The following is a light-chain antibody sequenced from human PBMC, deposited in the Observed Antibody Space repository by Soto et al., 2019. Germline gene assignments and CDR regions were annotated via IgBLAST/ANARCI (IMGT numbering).Light chain of an antibody. Sequence: DIQMTQSPSSLSASVGDRVTITCQASQDISNSLNWYQQRPGRAPNLLIYDASNLETGVPSRFSGSGSGTHFTLTISSLQPEDIATYHCQQYNNLPLTFGGGTKVDIK. CDR2: DAS. CDR1: QDISNS. J-gene: IGKJ4*01. CDR3: QQYNNLPLT. V-gene: IGKV1-33*01.